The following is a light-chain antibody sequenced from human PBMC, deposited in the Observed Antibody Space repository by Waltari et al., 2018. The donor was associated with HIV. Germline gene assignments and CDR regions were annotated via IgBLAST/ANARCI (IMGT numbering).Light chain of an antibody. CDR1: RSVSIY. V-gene: IGKV3-11*01. CDR3: QQRSNWPPFT. CDR2: DAS. Sequence: EIVLTQSPATLSLSPGERATLSCRASRSVSIYLAWFQPKPGQAPRLLIYDASTRDPGIPARFSGSGSGTDFTLTISRLEPEDSAVYYCQQRSNWPPFTFGQGTKLEIK. J-gene: IGKJ2*01.